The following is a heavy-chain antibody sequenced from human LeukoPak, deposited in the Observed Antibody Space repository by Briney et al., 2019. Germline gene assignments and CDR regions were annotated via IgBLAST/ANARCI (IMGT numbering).Heavy chain of an antibody. CDR3: ARDGWQWLVLDY. CDR1: GFTFSNAW. V-gene: IGHV3-7*05. Sequence: PGGSLRLSCAASGFTFSNAWMSWVRQAPGKGLEWVANIKQDGSEKYYVDSVKGRFTISRDNAKNSLYLQMNSLRAEDTAVYYCARDGWQWLVLDYWGQGTLVTVSS. J-gene: IGHJ4*02. CDR2: IKQDGSEK. D-gene: IGHD6-19*01.